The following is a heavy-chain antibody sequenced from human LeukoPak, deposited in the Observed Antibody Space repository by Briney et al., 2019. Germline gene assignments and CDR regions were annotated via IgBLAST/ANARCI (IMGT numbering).Heavy chain of an antibody. CDR3: AKEYSSGWYIFDY. D-gene: IGHD6-19*01. J-gene: IGHJ4*02. Sequence: SVKLPCRASGFTYRRCGEHWVRQAPGKGLEWVAVISYDGSNKYYADSVKGRFTISRDNSKNTLYLQMNSLRAEDTAVYYCAKEYSSGWYIFDYWGQGTLVTVSS. CDR1: GFTYRRCG. CDR2: ISYDGSNK. V-gene: IGHV3-30*18.